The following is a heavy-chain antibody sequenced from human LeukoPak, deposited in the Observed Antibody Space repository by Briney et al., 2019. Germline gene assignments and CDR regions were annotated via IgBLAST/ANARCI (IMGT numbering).Heavy chain of an antibody. CDR3: ARAAAYYYDRGGYLNY. D-gene: IGHD3-22*01. J-gene: IGHJ4*02. Sequence: PGGSLRLSCAASGFTFSTYWMSWVRQAPGKGLEWVANIKQDGSEMYYVDSVKGRFTISRDNAKNSLYLQMNSLRAEDTAVYYCARAAAYYYDRGGYLNYWGQGTLVAVSS. V-gene: IGHV3-7*01. CDR2: IKQDGSEM. CDR1: GFTFSTYW.